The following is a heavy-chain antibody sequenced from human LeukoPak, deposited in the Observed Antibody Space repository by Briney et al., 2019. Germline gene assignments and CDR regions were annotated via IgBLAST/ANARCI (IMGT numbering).Heavy chain of an antibody. V-gene: IGHV4-4*07. CDR3: ASIVVVTAADPSDAFDI. D-gene: IGHD2-21*02. CDR2: IYTSCTT. CDR1: GGSISRYY. J-gene: IGHJ3*02. Sequence: SETLSLTCTVSGGSISRYYWSWIRQPAGKGLEWIGRIYTSCTTNYTPSLNRRVTMSVDTSKNQFSLKLSSVTAADTAVYYCASIVVVTAADPSDAFDIWGQGTMVTVSS.